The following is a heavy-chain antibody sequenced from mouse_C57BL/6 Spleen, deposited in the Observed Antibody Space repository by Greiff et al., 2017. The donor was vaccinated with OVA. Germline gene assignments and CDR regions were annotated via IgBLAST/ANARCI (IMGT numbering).Heavy chain of an antibody. Sequence: EVKVVESGGGLVKPGGSLKLSCAASGFTFSSYAMSWVRQTPEKRLEWVATISDGGSYTYYPDNVKGRFTISRDNAKNNLYLQMSHLKSEDTAMYYCARDRGYSNYDWYFDVWGTGTTVTVSS. J-gene: IGHJ1*03. D-gene: IGHD2-5*01. CDR3: ARDRGYSNYDWYFDV. CDR2: ISDGGSYT. V-gene: IGHV5-4*01. CDR1: GFTFSSYA.